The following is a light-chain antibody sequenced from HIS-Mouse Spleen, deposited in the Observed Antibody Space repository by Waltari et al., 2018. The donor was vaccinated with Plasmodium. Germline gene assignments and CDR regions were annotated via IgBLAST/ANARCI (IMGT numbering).Light chain of an antibody. J-gene: IGKJ4*01. CDR2: WAS. CDR3: QQYYSTPLT. V-gene: IGKV4-1*01. Sequence: DIVMTQSPDSLAVSLGERATINCKSSQSVLYSSNNKNYLAWYQQKPGQPPKLLIYWASTRESGVPDRFRCSGSGTDFTLTISSLQAEDVAVYYCQQYYSTPLTFGGGTKVEIK. CDR1: QSVLYSSNNKNY.